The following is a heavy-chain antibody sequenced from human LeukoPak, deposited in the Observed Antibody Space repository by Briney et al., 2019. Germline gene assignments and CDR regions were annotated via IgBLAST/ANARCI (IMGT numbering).Heavy chain of an antibody. CDR3: AKHFSSSYTIDY. CDR2: IRYDGSNE. J-gene: IGHJ4*02. V-gene: IGHV3-30*02. Sequence: GGSLRLSCAASGFTFSSYGMHWVRQAPGKGLEWVAFIRYDGSNEYYADSVKGRFTISRDNSKNTLYLQMNSLRAEDTAVYYCAKHFSSSYTIDYWGQGTLVTVSS. CDR1: GFTFSSYG. D-gene: IGHD6-6*01.